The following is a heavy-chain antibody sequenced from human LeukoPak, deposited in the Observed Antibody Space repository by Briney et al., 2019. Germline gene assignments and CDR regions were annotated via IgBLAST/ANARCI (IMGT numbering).Heavy chain of an antibody. V-gene: IGHV1-18*01. CDR2: ISAYSTYNGNT. CDR1: GGTFSSYA. CDR3: ATGVDWYYRRDFDY. D-gene: IGHD3-9*01. J-gene: IGHJ4*02. Sequence: VASVKVSCKASGGTFSSYAISWVRQAPGQGPEWMGWISAYSTYNGNTNYAQKFQGRVTMTTDTSTSTAYMELRSLRSDDTAVYYCATGVDWYYRRDFDYWGQGTLVTVSS.